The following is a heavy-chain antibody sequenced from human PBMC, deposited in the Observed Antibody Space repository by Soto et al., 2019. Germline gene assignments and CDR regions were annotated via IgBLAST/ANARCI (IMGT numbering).Heavy chain of an antibody. Sequence: PGESLKISCKASGYTFINYWIAWVRQMPGKGLEWMGIIHPGDSDDRYSPSFQGLVTFSADKSINTAYAQWSSLKASDTAMYYCARSGYSSHGMDVWGQGTTVTVS. V-gene: IGHV5-51*01. CDR3: ARSGYSSHGMDV. CDR1: GYTFINYW. J-gene: IGHJ6*02. D-gene: IGHD5-12*01. CDR2: IHPGDSDD.